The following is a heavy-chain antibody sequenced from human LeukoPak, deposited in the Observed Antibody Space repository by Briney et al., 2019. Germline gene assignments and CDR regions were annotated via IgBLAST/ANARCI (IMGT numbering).Heavy chain of an antibody. CDR2: IIPIFGTA. Sequence: ASVKVSCKASGGTFSNYAINWVRQAPGQGLEWMGGIIPIFGTANYAQEFQGKVTITADESTSTAYMELSSLRSEDTAIYYCAKDRTVGASYWYFDLWGRGTLVTVSS. CDR1: GGTFSNYA. CDR3: AKDRTVGASYWYFDL. V-gene: IGHV1-69*13. J-gene: IGHJ2*01. D-gene: IGHD1-26*01.